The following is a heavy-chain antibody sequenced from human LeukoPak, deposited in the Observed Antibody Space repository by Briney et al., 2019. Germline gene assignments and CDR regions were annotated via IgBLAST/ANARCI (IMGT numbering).Heavy chain of an antibody. J-gene: IGHJ2*01. Sequence: SETLSLTCTVSGGSISSYYWSWIRQPAGKGLEWIGRIYTSGSTNYNPSLKSRVTMSVDTSKHQFSLKLSSVTAADTAVYYCARARIAVAGTGSYWYFDLWGRGTLVTVSS. CDR2: IYTSGST. D-gene: IGHD6-19*01. CDR1: GGSISSYY. CDR3: ARARIAVAGTGSYWYFDL. V-gene: IGHV4-4*07.